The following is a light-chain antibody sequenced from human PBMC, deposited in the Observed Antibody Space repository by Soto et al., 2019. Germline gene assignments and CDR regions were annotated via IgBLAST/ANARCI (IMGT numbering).Light chain of an antibody. Sequence: QSALTQPASVSGSPGQSITISCTGFSSDIGDYTYVSWYQHHPGKVPKLMIYEVFQRPSGVPDRFSGSKSGDTASLTVSGLQAEDEADYFCSSYSGSDNFVVFGGGTKLTVL. CDR1: SSDIGDYTY. V-gene: IGLV2-8*01. CDR3: SSYSGSDNFVV. CDR2: EVF. J-gene: IGLJ3*02.